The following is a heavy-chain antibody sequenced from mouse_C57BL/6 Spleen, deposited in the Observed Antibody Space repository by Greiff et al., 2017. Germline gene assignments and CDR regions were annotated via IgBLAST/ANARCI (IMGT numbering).Heavy chain of an antibody. V-gene: IGHV5-4*03. Sequence: DVKLVESGGGLVKPGGSLKLSCAASGFTFSSYAMSWVRQTPEKRLEWVATISDGGSYTYYPDNVKGRFTISRDKAKNNLYLQMSHLKSEDTAMYYCARRGYDYDVFAYWGQGTLVTVSA. CDR1: GFTFSSYA. CDR2: ISDGGSYT. CDR3: ARRGYDYDVFAY. J-gene: IGHJ3*01. D-gene: IGHD2-4*01.